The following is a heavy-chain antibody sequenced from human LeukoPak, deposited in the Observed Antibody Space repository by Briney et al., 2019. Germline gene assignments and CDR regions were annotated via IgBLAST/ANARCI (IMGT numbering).Heavy chain of an antibody. CDR1: GFTFTSSA. CDR3: ARELSSGWYTLDS. Sequence: SVKVSCKASGFTFTSSAVQWVRQARGQRLEWIGWIVVGSGNTNYAQKFQERVTITRDMSTSTAYMELSSLRSEDTAVYYCARELSSGWYTLDSWGQGTLVTVSS. V-gene: IGHV1-58*01. D-gene: IGHD6-19*01. CDR2: IVVGSGNT. J-gene: IGHJ4*02.